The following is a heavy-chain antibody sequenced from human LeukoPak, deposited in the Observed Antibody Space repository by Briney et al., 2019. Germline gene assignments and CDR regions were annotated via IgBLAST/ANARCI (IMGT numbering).Heavy chain of an antibody. J-gene: IGHJ3*02. Sequence: SETLSLTCTVSGGSTSSYYWSWIRQPPGKGLEWIGYIYYSGSTNYNPSLKSRVTISVDTSKNQFSLKLSSVTAADTAVYYCARDNSSGYYDAFDIWGQGTMVTVSS. CDR2: IYYSGST. D-gene: IGHD3-22*01. CDR3: ARDNSSGYYDAFDI. CDR1: GGSTSSYY. V-gene: IGHV4-59*01.